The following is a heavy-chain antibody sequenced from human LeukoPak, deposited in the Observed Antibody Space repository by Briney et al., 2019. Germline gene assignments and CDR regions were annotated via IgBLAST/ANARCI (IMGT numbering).Heavy chain of an antibody. CDR2: IYPNSGAT. CDR3: GTLLSNGPFDY. V-gene: IGHV1-2*02. J-gene: IGHJ4*02. CDR1: GYTFTGYY. Sequence: ASVKVSCKASGYTFTGYYMHWVRQAPGQGLEWMGWIYPNSGATKYAQKFQGRVTTTRDTSIGTAYMELSGLRSDDTAVYYCGTLLSNGPFDYWGQGSLVTVSS.